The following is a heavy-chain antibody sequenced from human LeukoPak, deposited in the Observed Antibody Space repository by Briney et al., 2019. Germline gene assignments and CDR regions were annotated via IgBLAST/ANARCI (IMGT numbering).Heavy chain of an antibody. CDR2: ISYDGKNK. CDR1: WFSGYG. Sequence: AGGSLRLSCTGSWFSGYGMRWVRQAPGKGLEWVAVISYDGKNKDYVDSVKGRFIISRDNSKKTVYLQMNSLRVEDTAVYYCARGNSITGTSNYNFDYWGLGTLVTVSS. D-gene: IGHD1-20*01. J-gene: IGHJ4*02. CDR3: ARGNSITGTSNYNFDY. V-gene: IGHV3-30*03.